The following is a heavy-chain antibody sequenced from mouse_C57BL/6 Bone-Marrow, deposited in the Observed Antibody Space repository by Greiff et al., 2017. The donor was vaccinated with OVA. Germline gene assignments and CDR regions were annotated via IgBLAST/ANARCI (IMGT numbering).Heavy chain of an antibody. CDR3: ARRGAYYGSSWYFDV. CDR2: INPNNGGT. CDR1: GYTFTDYN. V-gene: IGHV1-18*01. J-gene: IGHJ1*03. D-gene: IGHD1-1*01. Sequence: EVQVVESGPELVKPGASVKIPCKASGYTFTDYNMDWVKQSHGKSLEWIGDINPNNGGTIYNQKFKGKATLTVDKSSSTAYMELRSLTSEDTAVYYCARRGAYYGSSWYFDVWGTGTTVTVSS.